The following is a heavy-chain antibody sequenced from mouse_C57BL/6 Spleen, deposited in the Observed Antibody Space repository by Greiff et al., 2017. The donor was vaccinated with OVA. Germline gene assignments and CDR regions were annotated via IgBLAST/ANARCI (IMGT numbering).Heavy chain of an antibody. J-gene: IGHJ4*01. CDR1: GYTFTSYW. Sequence: QVQLQQPGAELVMPGTSVKLSCKASGYTFTSYWMHWVKQRPGQGLEWIGEIDPSDSYTNYNQKFKGKSTLTVDKSSSTAYMQLSSLTSECSAVYYCARRDSNYGDYYAMDYWGQGTSVTVSS. D-gene: IGHD2-5*01. V-gene: IGHV1-69*01. CDR3: ARRDSNYGDYYAMDY. CDR2: IDPSDSYT.